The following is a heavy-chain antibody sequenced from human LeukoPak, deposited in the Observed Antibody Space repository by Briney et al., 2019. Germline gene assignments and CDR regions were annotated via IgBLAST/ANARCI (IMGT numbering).Heavy chain of an antibody. Sequence: GGSLRLSWAASGFTFSGSAMHWVRQASGKGLEWVGRIRSKANSHTTAYAAPVKGRFTISRDDSKNTAYLQMNSLKTEDTAVYYCTRLSDCTNGVCAINWGQGTLVTVSS. D-gene: IGHD2-8*01. CDR1: GFTFSGSA. V-gene: IGHV3-73*01. CDR3: TRLSDCTNGVCAIN. J-gene: IGHJ4*02. CDR2: IRSKANSHTT.